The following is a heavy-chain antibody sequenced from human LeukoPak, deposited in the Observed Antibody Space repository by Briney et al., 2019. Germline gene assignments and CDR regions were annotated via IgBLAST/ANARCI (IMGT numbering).Heavy chain of an antibody. CDR3: ARAVRHIMTGYPPDY. V-gene: IGHV1-69*13. CDR2: IIPIFGTA. J-gene: IGHJ4*02. Sequence: SVKVSCKASGGTFSSYAISWVRQAPGQGLEWMGGIIPIFGTANYAQKFQGRVTITADECTSTAYMELSSLRSEDTGVYYCARAVRHIMTGYPPDYWGQGTLVTVSS. D-gene: IGHD3-9*01. CDR1: GGTFSSYA.